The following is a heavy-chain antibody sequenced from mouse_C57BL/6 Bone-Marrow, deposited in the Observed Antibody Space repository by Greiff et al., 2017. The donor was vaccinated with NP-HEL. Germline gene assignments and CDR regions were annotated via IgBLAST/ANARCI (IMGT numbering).Heavy chain of an antibody. CDR2: ISDGGSYT. V-gene: IGHV5-4*01. D-gene: IGHD1-1*01. J-gene: IGHJ2*01. CDR3: ARANTPDYYGSSYGYFDY. Sequence: EVQGVESGGGLVKPGGSLKLSCAASGFTFSSYAMSWVRQTPEKRLEWVATISDGGSYTYYPDNVKGRFTISRDNAKNNLYLQMSHLKSEDTAMYYCARANTPDYYGSSYGYFDYWGQGTTLTVSS. CDR1: GFTFSSYA.